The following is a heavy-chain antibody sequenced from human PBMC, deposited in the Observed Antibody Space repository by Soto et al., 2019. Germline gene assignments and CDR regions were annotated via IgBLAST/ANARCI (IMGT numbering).Heavy chain of an antibody. D-gene: IGHD2-21*02. CDR1: GYTFTSYA. CDR3: ARGTAAPEY. V-gene: IGHV1-69*13. CDR2: IIPIFGTA. Sequence: AASVQVSCKASGYTFTSYAISWVRQAPGQGLEWMGGIIPIFGTANYAQKFQGRVTITADESTSTAYMELSSLRSEDTAVYHCARGTAAPEYWGQGTLVTVSS. J-gene: IGHJ4*02.